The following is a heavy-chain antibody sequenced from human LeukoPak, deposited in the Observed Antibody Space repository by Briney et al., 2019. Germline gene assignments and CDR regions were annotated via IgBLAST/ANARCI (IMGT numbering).Heavy chain of an antibody. Sequence: GGSLRLSCVASGFTFSTYAMSWVRQAPGKGLEWDSTISDSGANTYYADSVRGRFTISRDNSKNTLYLQKNSLRADDTAIYYCAKSMTLQWRGFFDLWGRGTHVTVSS. D-gene: IGHD6-19*01. CDR1: GFTFSTYA. CDR3: AKSMTLQWRGFFDL. V-gene: IGHV3-23*01. J-gene: IGHJ2*01. CDR2: ISDSGANT.